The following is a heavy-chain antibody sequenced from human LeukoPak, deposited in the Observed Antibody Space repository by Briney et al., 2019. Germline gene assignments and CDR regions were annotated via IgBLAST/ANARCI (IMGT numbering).Heavy chain of an antibody. Sequence: GGSLRLSCAASGFTFTNAWMTWVRQAPGKGLEWVGRIKSKADGETTDYAAPVKGRFTMSRDDPKATLYLFMNGLKAEDTAVYYCTTDLGVTMIRGVLVYWGQGALVTVSS. J-gene: IGHJ4*02. D-gene: IGHD3-10*01. CDR3: TTDLGVTMIRGVLVY. CDR2: IKSKADGETT. V-gene: IGHV3-15*01. CDR1: GFTFTNAW.